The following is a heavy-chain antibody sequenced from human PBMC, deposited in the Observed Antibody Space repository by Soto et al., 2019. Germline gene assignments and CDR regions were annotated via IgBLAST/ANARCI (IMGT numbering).Heavy chain of an antibody. CDR1: GGSISSGGYY. D-gene: IGHD5-12*01. Sequence: SETLSLTCTVSGGSISSGGYYWSWIRQHPGKGLEWIGYIYYSGSTYYNPSLKSRVTISVDTSKNQFSLKLSSVTAADTAVYYCARERKGVSGYGSTDVAFDIWGQGTMVTVSS. CDR3: ARERKGVSGYGSTDVAFDI. CDR2: IYYSGST. J-gene: IGHJ3*02. V-gene: IGHV4-31*03.